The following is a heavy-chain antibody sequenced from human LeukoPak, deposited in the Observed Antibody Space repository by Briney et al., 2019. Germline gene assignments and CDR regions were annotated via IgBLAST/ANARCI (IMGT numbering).Heavy chain of an antibody. D-gene: IGHD5-18*01. CDR3: ARDRSGTAMPSYYFDY. CDR2: INWNGGST. CDR1: GFTFDDYG. J-gene: IGHJ4*02. Sequence: GGSLRLSCAASGFTFDDYGMSWVRQAPGKGLEWVSGINWNGGSTGYADSVKGRFTISRDNAKNSLYLQMNSLRAEDTALYYCARDRSGTAMPSYYFDYWGRGTLVTVSS. V-gene: IGHV3-20*04.